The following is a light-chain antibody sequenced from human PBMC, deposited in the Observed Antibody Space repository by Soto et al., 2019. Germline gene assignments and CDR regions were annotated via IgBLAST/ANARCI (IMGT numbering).Light chain of an antibody. CDR1: QSVSSSY. CDR3: QQYHTSPIT. Sequence: EIVLTQSPGTLSLSPGERATFSCRASQSVSSSYIAWYQQKRGQAPRRLIYGASIRATGIPDRFSGSGSGTDFTLTISRLEPEDFALYYCQQYHTSPITFGQWTKV. V-gene: IGKV3-20*01. J-gene: IGKJ1*01. CDR2: GAS.